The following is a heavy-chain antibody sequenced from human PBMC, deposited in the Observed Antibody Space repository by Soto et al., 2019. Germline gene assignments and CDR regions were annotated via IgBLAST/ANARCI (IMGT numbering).Heavy chain of an antibody. J-gene: IGHJ2*01. CDR2: FDPEDGET. Sequence: ASVKVSCKVSGYTLTELSMHWVRQAPGKGLEWMGGFDPEDGETIYAQKFQGRVTMTEDTSTDTAYMELSSLRSEDTAVYYCATSHGYCSGGSCRSALWYFELWGRGTLVSVSS. CDR3: ATSHGYCSGGSCRSALWYFEL. V-gene: IGHV1-24*01. D-gene: IGHD2-15*01. CDR1: GYTLTELS.